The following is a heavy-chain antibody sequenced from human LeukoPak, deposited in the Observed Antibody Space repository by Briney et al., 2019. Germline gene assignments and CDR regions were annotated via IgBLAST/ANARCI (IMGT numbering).Heavy chain of an antibody. V-gene: IGHV3-23*01. J-gene: IGHJ4*02. CDR1: RFTFSIYA. CDR2: ISGSGGRT. CDR3: AKKIEYITLSSDC. Sequence: PGGSLRLSCAASRFTFSIYAMSWVRQAPGKGLEWVSGISGSGGRTYYADSVKGRFTISRDNSKNTLYLQMNSLRAEDTAVYYCAKKIEYITLSSDCWGQGTLVTVSS. D-gene: IGHD2/OR15-2a*01.